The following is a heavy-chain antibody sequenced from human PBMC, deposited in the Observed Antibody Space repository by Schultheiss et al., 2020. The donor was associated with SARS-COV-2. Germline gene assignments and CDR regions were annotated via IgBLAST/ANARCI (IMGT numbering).Heavy chain of an antibody. D-gene: IGHD6-13*01. CDR2: IYPGDSDT. V-gene: IGHV5-51*01. Sequence: GESLKISCKGSGYSFSSYWIGWVRQMSGKGLEWMGIIYPGDSDTRYSPSFLGQVTISADKSISTAYLQWSNLKASDTAMYYCARPGRPEAAYYGMDVWGQGTTVTVSS. CDR1: GYSFSSYW. CDR3: ARPGRPEAAYYGMDV. J-gene: IGHJ6*02.